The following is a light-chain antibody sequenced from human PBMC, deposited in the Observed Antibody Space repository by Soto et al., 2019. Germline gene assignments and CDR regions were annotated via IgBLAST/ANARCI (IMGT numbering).Light chain of an antibody. J-gene: IGKJ1*01. Sequence: DFQMTQSPSSLSASVGDRVTITCRASQGISIYLAWYQQKPGKAPKLLIYAASTLQSGVPSRFSGSGSGTYFTLTISSLQPEDVATCYCQKYDNVLWTFGQGTKVEIK. CDR3: QKYDNVLWT. CDR2: AAS. CDR1: QGISIY. V-gene: IGKV1-27*01.